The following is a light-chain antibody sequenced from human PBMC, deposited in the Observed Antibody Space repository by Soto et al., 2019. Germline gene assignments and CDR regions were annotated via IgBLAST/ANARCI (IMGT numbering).Light chain of an antibody. J-gene: IGKJ2*01. CDR2: DAS. Sequence: DIQMTQSPSSLSASVGDKVTITCRASQSISSYLIRYQQKPGKAPKLLIYDASILQSGVPSRFSGSGSGTDFTLTISSLQPEDFATYYCQQSDTVPRTFGQGTKLEIK. CDR1: QSISSY. CDR3: QQSDTVPRT. V-gene: IGKV1-39*01.